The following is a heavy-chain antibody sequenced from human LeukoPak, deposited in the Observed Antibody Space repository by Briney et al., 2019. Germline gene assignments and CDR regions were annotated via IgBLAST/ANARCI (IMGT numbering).Heavy chain of an antibody. CDR3: ARGCDFWSGYCY. D-gene: IGHD3-3*01. Sequence: PSETLSLTXTVSGGSISSYYWSWIRQPPGKGLEWIGYIYYSGSTNYNPSLKSRVTISVDTPKNQFSLKLSSVTAADTAVYYCARGCDFWSGYCYWGQGTLVTVSS. CDR1: GGSISSYY. V-gene: IGHV4-59*01. CDR2: IYYSGST. J-gene: IGHJ4*02.